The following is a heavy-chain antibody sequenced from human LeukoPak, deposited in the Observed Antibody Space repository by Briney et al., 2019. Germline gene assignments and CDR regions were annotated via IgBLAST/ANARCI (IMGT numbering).Heavy chain of an antibody. J-gene: IGHJ5*02. D-gene: IGHD3/OR15-3a*01. CDR3: ARGKAGGLVDLFDP. CDR1: GFTFSAYA. Sequence: GGPLRLSCAASGFTFSAYAMMWVRQAPGKGLEWVSSIVATYEGTFYADSVQGRFIISRDNYESTVSLQMNSLRAEDTAVYYCARGKAGGLVDLFDPWGQGTLVTVSS. V-gene: IGHV3-23*01. CDR2: IVATYEGT.